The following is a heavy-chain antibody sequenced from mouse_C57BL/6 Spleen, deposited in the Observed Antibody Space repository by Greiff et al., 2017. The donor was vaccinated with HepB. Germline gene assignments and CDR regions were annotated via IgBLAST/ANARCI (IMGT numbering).Heavy chain of an antibody. D-gene: IGHD1-1*01. CDR1: GFNIKDYY. CDR3: TYHYYGSSAWFAY. Sequence: VQLQQSGAELVRPGASVKLSCTASGFNIKDYYMHWVKQRPEQGLEWIGRIDPEDGDTEYAPKFQGKATMTADTSSNTAYLQLSSLTSEDTAVYYCTYHYYGSSAWFAYWGQGTLVTVSA. V-gene: IGHV14-1*01. CDR2: IDPEDGDT. J-gene: IGHJ3*01.